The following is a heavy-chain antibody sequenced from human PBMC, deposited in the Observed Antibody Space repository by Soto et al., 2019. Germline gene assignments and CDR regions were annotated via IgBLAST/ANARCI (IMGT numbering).Heavy chain of an antibody. V-gene: IGHV4-59*01. Sequence: SETLSLTCTVSGGSISSYYWSWIRQPPGKGLEWIGYIYYSGSTNYNPSLKSRVTISVDTSKNQFSLKLSSVTAADTAVYYCARTYSSSFAGGMDVCGQGTTVTVS. CDR2: IYYSGST. D-gene: IGHD6-6*01. CDR3: ARTYSSSFAGGMDV. J-gene: IGHJ6*02. CDR1: GGSISSYY.